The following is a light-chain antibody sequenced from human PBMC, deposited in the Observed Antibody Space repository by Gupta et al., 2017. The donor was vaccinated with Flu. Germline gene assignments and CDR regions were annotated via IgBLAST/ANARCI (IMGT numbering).Light chain of an antibody. V-gene: IGLV3-1*01. CDR3: QAWDSSTRV. J-gene: IGLJ3*02. CDR2: QDN. Sequence: SYALTQPPSVSVSPAQTASITCSGDKLGDKFACWYQQKPGQSPLLIIYQDNKRPSGIPERFSGSNSGNTATLTISETQAMDEADYYCQAWDSSTRVFGGGTKLTVL. CDR1: KLGDKF.